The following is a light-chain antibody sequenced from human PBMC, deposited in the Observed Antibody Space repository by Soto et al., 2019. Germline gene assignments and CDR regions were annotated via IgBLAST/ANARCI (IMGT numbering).Light chain of an antibody. Sequence: QSALTQPPSASGSPGQSVTISCTGTGSDIGTYKYVSWYQQHPGQAPKLVIYEVTKRPSGVPDRFSGSKSANTASLTVSGLLSEDEADYYCTSYTGSSNWVFGGGTKLTVL. CDR2: EVT. CDR3: TSYTGSSNWV. V-gene: IGLV2-8*01. J-gene: IGLJ3*02. CDR1: GSDIGTYKY.